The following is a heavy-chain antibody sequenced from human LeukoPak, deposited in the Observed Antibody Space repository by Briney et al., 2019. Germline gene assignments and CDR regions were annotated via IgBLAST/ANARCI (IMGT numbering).Heavy chain of an antibody. J-gene: IGHJ4*02. CDR2: ISGSGGST. Sequence: GGSLRLSCAASGFTVSSNYMSWVRQAPGKGLEWVSAISGSGGSTYYADSVKGRFTISRDNSKNTLYLQMNSLRAEDTAVYYCAKWDSKVAHPGHWGQGILVTVSS. CDR1: GFTVSSNY. CDR3: AKWDSKVAHPGH. V-gene: IGHV3-23*01. D-gene: IGHD2-15*01.